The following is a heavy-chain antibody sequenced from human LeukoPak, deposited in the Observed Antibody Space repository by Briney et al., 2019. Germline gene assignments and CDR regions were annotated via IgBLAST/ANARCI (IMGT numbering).Heavy chain of an antibody. CDR3: ASHYGDYRPFDY. V-gene: IGHV4-39*01. CDR1: GDSISSSSYY. D-gene: IGHD4-17*01. CDR2: MYYSGST. Sequence: SETLSLTCNVSGDSISSSSYYWGWIRQPPGKGLEWIGSMYYSGSTYYNPSLQSRVTISVDTSKNQLSLKLSSVTAADTAVYYCASHYGDYRPFDYWGQGTLVTVSS. J-gene: IGHJ4*02.